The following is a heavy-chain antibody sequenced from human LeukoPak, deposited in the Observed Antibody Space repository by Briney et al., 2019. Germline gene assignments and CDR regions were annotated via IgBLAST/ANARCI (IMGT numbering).Heavy chain of an antibody. D-gene: IGHD2-2*01. CDR2: INHSGCT. Sequence: GSLRLSCAASGFTFSSYGMHWIRQPPGKGLEWIGEINHSGCTNYNPSLKSRVTISVDTSKNQFSLKLSSVTAADTAVYYCARFQGDIVVVPAARSFDYWGQGTLVTVSS. CDR3: ARFQGDIVVVPAARSFDY. CDR1: GFTFSSYG. V-gene: IGHV4-34*01. J-gene: IGHJ4*02.